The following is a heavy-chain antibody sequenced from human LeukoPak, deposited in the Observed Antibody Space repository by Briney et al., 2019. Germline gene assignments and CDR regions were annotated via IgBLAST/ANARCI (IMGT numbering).Heavy chain of an antibody. J-gene: IGHJ5*02. V-gene: IGHV4-34*01. CDR3: ARHIRITIFGVVTKTEGFDP. CDR2: INHSGST. Sequence: WETLSLTCAVYGGSFSGYYWSWIRQPPGKGLEWIGEINHSGSTNYNPSLKSRVTISVDTSKNQFSLKLSSVTAADTAVYYCARHIRITIFGVVTKTEGFDPWGQGTLVTVSS. CDR1: GGSFSGYY. D-gene: IGHD3-3*01.